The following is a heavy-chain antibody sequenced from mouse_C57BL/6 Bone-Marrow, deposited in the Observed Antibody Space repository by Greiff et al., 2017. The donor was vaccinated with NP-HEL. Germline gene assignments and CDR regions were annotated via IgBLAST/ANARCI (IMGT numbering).Heavy chain of an antibody. CDR3: AREGYYYGSSYWYFDV. D-gene: IGHD1-1*01. V-gene: IGHV1-55*01. Sequence: QVQLQQPGAELVKPGASVKMSCKASGYTFTSYWITWVKQRPGQGLEWIGDIYPGSGSTNYNEEFKSKATLTVDTSSSTAYMQLSSLTSEDSAVYYCAREGYYYGSSYWYFDVWGTGTTVTVSS. CDR2: IYPGSGST. CDR1: GYTFTSYW. J-gene: IGHJ1*03.